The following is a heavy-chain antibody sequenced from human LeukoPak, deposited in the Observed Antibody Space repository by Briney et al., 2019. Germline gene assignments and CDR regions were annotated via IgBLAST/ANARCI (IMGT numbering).Heavy chain of an antibody. V-gene: IGHV3-23*01. D-gene: IGHD1-26*01. CDR2: ISSSGSGGNT. CDR3: AKDRTVGASYWYFDL. Sequence: PRGSLRLSCAASGFSFSSYTMSWARQAPGKGLEWVSGISSSGSGGNTYYADSVKSRFTIPRDSSRNTLFLHMNTLRAEDTAIYYCAKDRTVGASYWYFDLWGRGTLVTVSS. J-gene: IGHJ2*01. CDR1: GFSFSSYT.